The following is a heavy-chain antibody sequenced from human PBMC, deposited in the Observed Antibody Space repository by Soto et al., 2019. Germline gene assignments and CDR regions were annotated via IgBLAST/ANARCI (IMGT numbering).Heavy chain of an antibody. Sequence: SVKVSCKASGGTFSSYAISWVRQAPGQGFEWMGWIIPIFGTTNYAQKFQGRVTMTGDKSTSTAYMELSRLRSDDTAVYYCARTSIAARRDYYYGMDVWGQGTTVTVSS. CDR3: ARTSIAARRDYYYGMDV. J-gene: IGHJ6*02. CDR2: IIPIFGTT. D-gene: IGHD6-6*01. CDR1: GGTFSSYA. V-gene: IGHV1-69*06.